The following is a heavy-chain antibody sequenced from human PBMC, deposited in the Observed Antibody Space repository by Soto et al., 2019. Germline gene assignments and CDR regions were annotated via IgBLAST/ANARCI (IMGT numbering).Heavy chain of an antibody. D-gene: IGHD2-15*01. Sequence: GGSLRLSCAASGFTFSNAWMSWVRQAPGKGLEWVGRIKSKTDGGTTDYAAPVKGRFTISRDDSKNTLYLQMNSLKTEDTAVYYCTTDPGYCSGGSCSIWGQGTLVTVSS. CDR3: TTDPGYCSGGSCSI. CDR2: IKSKTDGGTT. V-gene: IGHV3-15*01. J-gene: IGHJ4*02. CDR1: GFTFSNAW.